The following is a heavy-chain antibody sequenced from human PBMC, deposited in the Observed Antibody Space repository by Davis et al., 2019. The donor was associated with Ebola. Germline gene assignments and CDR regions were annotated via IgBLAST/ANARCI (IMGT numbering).Heavy chain of an antibody. J-gene: IGHJ4*02. D-gene: IGHD2-2*01. V-gene: IGHV4-39*07. CDR3: ARGPSAVNFDY. CDR2: IYYSGST. CDR1: GGSISSSSYY. Sequence: MPSETLSLTCTVSGGSISSSSYYWGWIRQPPGKGLEWIGSIYYSGSTNYNPSLKSRVTISVDTSKNQFSLKLSSVTAADTAVYYCARGPSAVNFDYWGQGTLVTVSS.